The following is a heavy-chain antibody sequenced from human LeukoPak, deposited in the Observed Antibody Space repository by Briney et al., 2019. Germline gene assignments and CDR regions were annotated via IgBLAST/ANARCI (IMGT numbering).Heavy chain of an antibody. CDR3: ARATRYCSSTSCRAQIYYFDY. CDR2: ISGYNGDT. CDR1: GYTFTSYG. J-gene: IGHJ4*02. Sequence: ASVKVSCKASGYTFTSYGFSWVRQAPGQGLEWMGRISGYNGDTNYAQKFQGRVTMTTDTSTNTAYMELRSLRSDDTAVYYCARATRYCSSTSCRAQIYYFDYWGQGTLVTVSS. D-gene: IGHD2-2*01. V-gene: IGHV1-18*04.